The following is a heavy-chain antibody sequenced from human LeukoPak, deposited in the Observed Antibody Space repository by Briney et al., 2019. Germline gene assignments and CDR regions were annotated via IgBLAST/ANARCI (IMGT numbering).Heavy chain of an antibody. CDR1: GGSISSSSYY. CDR3: VRLRWHSSGYYYPHYYYGMDV. V-gene: IGHV4-39*01. J-gene: IGHJ6*02. Sequence: SETLSLTCSVSGGSISSSSYYWGWIRQPPGKGLEWIGSIYYSGSTYYNPSLKSRVTISVDTSKNQFSLKLSSVTAADTAVYYCVRLRWHSSGYYYPHYYYGMDVWGQGTTVTVSS. CDR2: IYYSGST. D-gene: IGHD3-22*01.